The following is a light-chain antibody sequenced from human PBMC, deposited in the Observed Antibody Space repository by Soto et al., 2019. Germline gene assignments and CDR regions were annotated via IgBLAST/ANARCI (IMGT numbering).Light chain of an antibody. Sequence: QSALTQPASVSGSPGQSITISCTGTSGDIGSYNRVSWYQQHPGKAPKLIIYEVTDRPSGVSNRFSGSKSGNTASLTISGLQAEDEAEYYCQSYDSSLSGYVFGTGTKVTVL. CDR1: SGDIGSYNR. CDR3: QSYDSSLSGYV. V-gene: IGLV2-14*01. CDR2: EVT. J-gene: IGLJ1*01.